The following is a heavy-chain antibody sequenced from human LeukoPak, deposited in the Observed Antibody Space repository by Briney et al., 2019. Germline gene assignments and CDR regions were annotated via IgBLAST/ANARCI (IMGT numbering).Heavy chain of an antibody. V-gene: IGHV3-30*02. CDR3: AKSRLSSRVISDFDY. CDR2: IRYDGSNK. Sequence: GGSLRLSCAASGFTFSSYGMHWVRQAPGKGLEWVAFIRYDGSNKYYADPVKGRFTISRDNSKNTLYLQMNSLRAEDTAVYYCAKSRLSSRVISDFDYWGQGTLVTVSS. J-gene: IGHJ4*02. D-gene: IGHD6-13*01. CDR1: GFTFSSYG.